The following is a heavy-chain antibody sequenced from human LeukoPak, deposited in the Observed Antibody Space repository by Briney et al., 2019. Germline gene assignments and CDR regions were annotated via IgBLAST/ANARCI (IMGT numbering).Heavy chain of an antibody. V-gene: IGHV3-7*05. CDR3: ARAPSRAARPLGRDY. Sequence: PGGSLRLSCAASGFTFSNYWMIWVRQAPGKGLEWVANIKQDGVKKYYVDSVKGRFTISRDNAKNSLYLQINRLTAEDTGGYYCARAPSRAARPLGRDYWGQGTLVTVSS. CDR2: IKQDGVKK. J-gene: IGHJ4*02. D-gene: IGHD6-6*01. CDR1: GFTFSNYW.